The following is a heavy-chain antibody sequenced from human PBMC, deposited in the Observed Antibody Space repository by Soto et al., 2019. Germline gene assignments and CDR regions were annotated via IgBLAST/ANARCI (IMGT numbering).Heavy chain of an antibody. CDR1: GYTFTDNY. V-gene: IGHV1-2*02. CDR3: ARGSGSSWFDS. CDR2: TATRTGDT. D-gene: IGHD6-25*01. J-gene: IGHJ5*01. Sequence: QVQLVQSGAEVKSPGASVKVSCRPSGYTFTDNYIHWGRQSPGQGLEWMGWTATRTGDTRFAQKFPCRVTMTRDTSISTAYIELTTLTLDDAAVYYCARGSGSSWFDSCGQGTQVAVSA.